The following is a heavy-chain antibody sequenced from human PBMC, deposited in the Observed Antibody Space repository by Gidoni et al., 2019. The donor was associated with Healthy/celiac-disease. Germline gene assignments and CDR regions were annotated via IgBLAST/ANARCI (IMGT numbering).Heavy chain of an antibody. V-gene: IGHV3-7*01. CDR1: GFTFSSFW. D-gene: IGHD2-15*01. Sequence: VQLVESGCGLVQPGGSLRLSCAASGFTFSSFWMSWVRQAPGKGLEWVANIKQDGSEKYYVDSVKGRFTIARDNAKNSLYLQMNSLRAEDTAVYYCARFGGPVVVVAATLDYYYGMDVWGQGTTVTVSS. CDR2: IKQDGSEK. J-gene: IGHJ6*02. CDR3: ARFGGPVVVVAATLDYYYGMDV.